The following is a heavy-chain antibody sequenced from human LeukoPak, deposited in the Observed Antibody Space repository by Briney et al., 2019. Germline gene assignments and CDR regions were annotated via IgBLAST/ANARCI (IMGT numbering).Heavy chain of an antibody. Sequence: PGGSLRLSCAASGFTFDDYGMSWVRQVPGKGLEWVFGINWNGGSTGYADSVKGRFTISRDSAKNSLYLQMNSLRAEDTALYHCARVIDYGSGEDAFDIWGQGTMVTVSS. D-gene: IGHD3-10*01. CDR3: ARVIDYGSGEDAFDI. J-gene: IGHJ3*02. CDR1: GFTFDDYG. V-gene: IGHV3-20*01. CDR2: INWNGGST.